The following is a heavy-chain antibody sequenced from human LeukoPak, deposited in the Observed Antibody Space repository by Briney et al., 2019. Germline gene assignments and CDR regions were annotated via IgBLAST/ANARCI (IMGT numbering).Heavy chain of an antibody. CDR1: GYTFTGYY. D-gene: IGHD2-8*01. J-gene: IGHJ4*02. Sequence: ASVKVSCKPSGYTFTGYYMHWVRQAPGQELEWMGWINPNSGGTNYAQKFQGRVTMTRDTSISTAYMELSRLRSDDTAVYYCARSLGYCTNGVCYVGYFDYWGQGTLVTVSS. CDR2: INPNSGGT. CDR3: ARSLGYCTNGVCYVGYFDY. V-gene: IGHV1-2*02.